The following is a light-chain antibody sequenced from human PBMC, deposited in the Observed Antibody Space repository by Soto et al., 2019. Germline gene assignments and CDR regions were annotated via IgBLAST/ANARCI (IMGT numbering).Light chain of an antibody. V-gene: IGKV1-39*01. CDR1: QSIGNF. CDR2: ATS. Sequence: DMQITQSPSSLSASVGDRVTITCRARQSIGNFLHWYQQQPGKAPRLLIYATSSLQSGVPSRFSGSGSGTDFPRTISSLQPEDFATYYCQQSYSTPYTFGQGTKLE. J-gene: IGKJ2*01. CDR3: QQSYSTPYT.